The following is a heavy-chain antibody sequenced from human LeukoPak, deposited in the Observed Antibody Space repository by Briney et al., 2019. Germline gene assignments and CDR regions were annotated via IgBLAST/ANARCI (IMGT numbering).Heavy chain of an antibody. V-gene: IGHV4-30-4*08. D-gene: IGHD2-2*01. CDR2: IYYSGST. J-gene: IGHJ4*02. CDR1: GGSISSGDYY. Sequence: SETLSLTCTVSGGSISSGDYYWSWIRQPPGKGLEWIGYIYYSGSTYYNPSLKSRVTISVDTSKNQFSLKLSSVTAADTAVYYCARVGEGCSSTSCYFDYWGQGTLVTVSS. CDR3: ARVGEGCSSTSCYFDY.